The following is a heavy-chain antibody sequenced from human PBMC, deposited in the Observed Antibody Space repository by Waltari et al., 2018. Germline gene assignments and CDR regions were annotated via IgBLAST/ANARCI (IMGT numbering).Heavy chain of an antibody. J-gene: IGHJ4*02. CDR3: AKDGDSSGWPLPFDY. D-gene: IGHD6-19*01. CDR1: GFTFSSYA. V-gene: IGHV3-23*04. Sequence: EVQLVESGGCLVQPGGSLRLSCAASGFTFSSYAMSCVRQAPGKGLEWVSAISGSGGSTYYADSVKGRFTISRDNSKNTLYLQMNSLRAEDTAVYYCAKDGDSSGWPLPFDYWGQGTLVTVSS. CDR2: ISGSGGST.